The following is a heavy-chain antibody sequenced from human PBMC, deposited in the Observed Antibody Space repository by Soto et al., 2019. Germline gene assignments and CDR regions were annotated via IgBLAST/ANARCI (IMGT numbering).Heavy chain of an antibody. V-gene: IGHV1-69*12. J-gene: IGHJ6*02. D-gene: IGHD2-15*01. Sequence: QVQLVQSGAEVKKPGSSVTVSCKASGGTFGNSAISWVRQAPGQGLEWMGGIIPIFPTPDYAQKFQGRVTITADESTSPASMQLTSLRSEDTAVYYCARDTARPPIAATSYSGMDVWGQGTTVTV. CDR1: GGTFGNSA. CDR2: IIPIFPTP. CDR3: ARDTARPPIAATSYSGMDV.